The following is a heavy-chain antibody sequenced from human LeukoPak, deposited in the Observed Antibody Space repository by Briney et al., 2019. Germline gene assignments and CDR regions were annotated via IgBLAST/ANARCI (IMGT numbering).Heavy chain of an antibody. D-gene: IGHD3-10*01. J-gene: IGHJ4*02. Sequence: PGGSLRLSCAASGFTFSSYSMNWVRQAPGKGLEWVSYISSSGSTIYYADSVKGRFTISRDNAKNTLYLQMNSLRAEDTAVHYCAREQTLWFGELLIDYWGQGTLVTVSS. V-gene: IGHV3-48*01. CDR2: ISSSGSTI. CDR3: AREQTLWFGELLIDY. CDR1: GFTFSSYS.